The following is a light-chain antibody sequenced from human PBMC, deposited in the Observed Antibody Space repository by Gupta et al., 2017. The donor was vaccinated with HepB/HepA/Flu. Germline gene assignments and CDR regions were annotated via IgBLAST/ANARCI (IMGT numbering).Light chain of an antibody. V-gene: IGKV1-5*03. CDR3: QQYLTFPLT. CDR1: QSISSW. CDR2: KAS. J-gene: IGKJ4*01. Sequence: DIQMTQSPSTLSASVGDRVTITCRASQSISSWLAWYQQKPGKAPKSLIYKASNLESGVPSRFSGSGSGTEFTLTISGLQPDDFASYYCQQYLTFPLTFGGGTKVEIK.